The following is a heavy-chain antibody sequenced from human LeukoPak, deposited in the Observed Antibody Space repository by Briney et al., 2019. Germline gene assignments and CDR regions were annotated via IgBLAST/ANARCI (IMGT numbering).Heavy chain of an antibody. CDR2: IYYSGST. D-gene: IGHD1-20*01. J-gene: IGHJ4*02. CDR3: ARGPLNWNFSDY. V-gene: IGHV4-59*01. CDR1: GGSISSYY. Sequence: SETLSLTCTVSGGSISSYYWSWIRQPPGKGLEWIGYIYYSGSTNYNPSLKSRVTISVDTSKNQFSLKLSSVTAADTAVYYCARGPLNWNFSDYWGQGTLVTVSS.